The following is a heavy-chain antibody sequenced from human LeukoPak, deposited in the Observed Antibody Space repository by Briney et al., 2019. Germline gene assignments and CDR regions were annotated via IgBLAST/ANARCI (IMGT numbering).Heavy chain of an antibody. CDR3: AQTYYYGSGSYGYYFDY. Sequence: PSETLSLTCTVSGGSISSYYWSWIRQPPGKGLEWIGYIYYSGSTNYNPSLKSRVTISVDTSKNQFSLKLSSVTAADTAVYYCAQTYYYGSGSYGYYFDYWGQGTLVTVSS. CDR1: GGSISSYY. CDR2: IYYSGST. D-gene: IGHD3-10*01. J-gene: IGHJ4*02. V-gene: IGHV4-59*01.